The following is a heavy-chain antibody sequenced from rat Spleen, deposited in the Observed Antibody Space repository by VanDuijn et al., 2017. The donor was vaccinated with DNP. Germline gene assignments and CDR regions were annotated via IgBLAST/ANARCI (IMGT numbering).Heavy chain of an antibody. CDR1: GFTFSDYY. J-gene: IGHJ2*01. Sequence: EVQLVESGGGSVQPGRSLKLSCAASGFTFSDYYMAWVRRAPGRGLEWVASINSDGGGDYYSDSVKGRFTISRNNAENTVYLQMDSLRSEDTATYYCARQRSGRGYFDYWGQGVMVTVSS. V-gene: IGHV5-25*01. CDR2: INSDGGGD. CDR3: ARQRSGRGYFDY. D-gene: IGHD1-11*01.